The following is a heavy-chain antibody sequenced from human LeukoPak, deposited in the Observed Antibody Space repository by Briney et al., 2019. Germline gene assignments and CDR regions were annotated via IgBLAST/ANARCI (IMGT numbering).Heavy chain of an antibody. J-gene: IGHJ6*03. Sequence: ASVKVSCKASGYTFTGYYMHWVRQAPGQGLEWMGWINPNSGGTNYAQKFQGRVTMTRDTSISTAYMELSRLRSDDTAVYYCARIATVTTLTHYYYYYMDVWGKGTTVTVSS. V-gene: IGHV1-2*02. CDR1: GYTFTGYY. CDR3: ARIATVTTLTHYYYYYMDV. CDR2: INPNSGGT. D-gene: IGHD4-17*01.